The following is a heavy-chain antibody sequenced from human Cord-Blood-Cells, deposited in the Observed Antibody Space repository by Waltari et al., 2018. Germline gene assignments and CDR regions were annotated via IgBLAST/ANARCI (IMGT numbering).Heavy chain of an antibody. CDR2: IIPIFGTA. CDR3: ARERAEQQLARRAFDI. J-gene: IGHJ3*02. D-gene: IGHD6-13*01. V-gene: IGHV1-69*06. Sequence: QVQLVQSGAEVKKPGSSVKVSCKASGGTFSRYAISWVRQAPGQGLAWMGGIIPIFGTANYAQKFQGRVTITADKSTSTAYMELSSLRSEDTAVYYCARERAEQQLARRAFDIWGQGTMVTVSS. CDR1: GGTFSRYA.